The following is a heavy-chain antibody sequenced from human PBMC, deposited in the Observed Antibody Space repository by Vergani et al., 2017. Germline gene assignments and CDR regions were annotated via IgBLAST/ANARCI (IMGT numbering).Heavy chain of an antibody. D-gene: IGHD3-9*01. CDR2: IYYSGST. CDR3: ARGRSLDWLSPLDY. Sequence: QVQLQESGPGLVKPSETLSLTCTVSGDSISSYYWSWIRQSPGKGLEWIGYIYYSGSTNYNPSLKSRVTILVDTSKNQFSLRLSSVTAADTAVYYCARGRSLDWLSPLDYWGQGTLVTVSS. CDR1: GDSISSYY. V-gene: IGHV4-59*01. J-gene: IGHJ4*02.